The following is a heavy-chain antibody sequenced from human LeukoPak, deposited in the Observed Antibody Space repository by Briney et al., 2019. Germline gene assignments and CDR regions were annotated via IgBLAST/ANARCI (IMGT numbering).Heavy chain of an antibody. V-gene: IGHV3-74*01. Sequence: GGSLRLSCAASGFTFSKYWMPWLRQAPGKGLEGVSRINTDGTVTTYADSVKGRFTVSRDNADNTMFLQMNSVRDEDTAVYYCATKQWLAPPPDSWGQGTPVTVSS. D-gene: IGHD6-19*01. CDR1: GFTFSKYW. J-gene: IGHJ4*02. CDR3: ATKQWLAPPPDS. CDR2: INTDGTVT.